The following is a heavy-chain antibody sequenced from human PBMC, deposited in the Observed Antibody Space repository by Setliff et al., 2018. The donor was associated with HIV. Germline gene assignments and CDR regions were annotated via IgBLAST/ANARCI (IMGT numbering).Heavy chain of an antibody. J-gene: IGHJ3*02. Sequence: VKVSCTASGYTFTSYDINWVRQATGQGLEWMGWMNPNSGNTGYAQKFQGRVTMTRNTSISTAYMELSSLRSEDTAVYYCARQYYYDSSGYYYSDAFDIWGQGTMVPSPQ. D-gene: IGHD3-22*01. CDR1: GYTFTSYD. CDR3: ARQYYYDSSGYYYSDAFDI. V-gene: IGHV1-8*01. CDR2: MNPNSGNT.